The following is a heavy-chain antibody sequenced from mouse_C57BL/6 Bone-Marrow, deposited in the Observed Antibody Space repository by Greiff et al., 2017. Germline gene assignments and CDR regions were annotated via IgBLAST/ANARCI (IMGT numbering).Heavy chain of an antibody. CDR2: IYPGDGDT. D-gene: IGHD2-1*01. J-gene: IGHJ4*01. CDR1: GYAFSSYW. V-gene: IGHV1-80*01. Sequence: VKVVESGAELVKPGASVKISCKASGYAFSSYWMYWVKQRPGKGLEWIGQIYPGDGDTNYNGKFKGKATLTADKSSSTAYMQLSSLTSEDSAVYFCARSGNYHYAMDYWGQGTSVTVSS. CDR3: ARSGNYHYAMDY.